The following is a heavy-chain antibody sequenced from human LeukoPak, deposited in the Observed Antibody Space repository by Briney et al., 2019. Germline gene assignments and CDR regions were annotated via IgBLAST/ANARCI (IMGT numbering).Heavy chain of an antibody. CDR2: ISYDGSNK. J-gene: IGHJ4*02. CDR3: AKDSCSSTSCPSDY. V-gene: IGHV3-30*18. CDR1: GFTFSSYG. D-gene: IGHD2-2*01. Sequence: PGGSLRLSCAASGFTFSSYGMHWVRQAPGKGLEWVAVISYDGSNKYYADSVKGRFTISRDNSKNTLYLQMNSLRAEDTAVYYCAKDSCSSTSCPSDYWGQGTLVTVSS.